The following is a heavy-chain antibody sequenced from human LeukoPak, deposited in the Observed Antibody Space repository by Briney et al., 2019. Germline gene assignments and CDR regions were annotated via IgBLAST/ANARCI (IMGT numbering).Heavy chain of an antibody. V-gene: IGHV1-46*01. Sequence: ASVKVSCKASGYTFTSYYMHWVRQAPGQGLEWMGIINPSGGSTSYAQKFQGRVTMTRDTSTSTVCMELSSLRSEDTAVYYCARARMVVVVPAARGGMDVWGQGTTVTVSS. J-gene: IGHJ6*02. CDR1: GYTFTSYY. D-gene: IGHD2-2*01. CDR3: ARARMVVVVPAARGGMDV. CDR2: INPSGGST.